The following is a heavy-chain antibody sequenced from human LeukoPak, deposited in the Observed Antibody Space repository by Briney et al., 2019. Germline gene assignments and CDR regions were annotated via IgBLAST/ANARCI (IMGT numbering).Heavy chain of an antibody. J-gene: IGHJ4*02. CDR2: MNPNSGNT. Sequence: ASVKVSCKASGYTFTSYDINWVRQATGQGLEWMGWMNPNSGNTGYAQKFQGRVTMTRNTSISTAYMELSSLRSEDTAVYYCARWDKYSSSWYFDYWGQGTLVTVSS. CDR1: GYTFTSYD. CDR3: ARWDKYSSSWYFDY. V-gene: IGHV1-8*01. D-gene: IGHD6-13*01.